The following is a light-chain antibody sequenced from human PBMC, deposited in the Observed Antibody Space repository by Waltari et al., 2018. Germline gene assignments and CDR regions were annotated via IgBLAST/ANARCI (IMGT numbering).Light chain of an antibody. CDR1: TGAVTSGYY. CDR3: LLYYGGAQWF. Sequence: QTVVTQEPSLTVSPGETVTLTCASSTGAVTSGYYPNWFQQKPGQAPRSLIYSTNNKQSCTPARFSCSLHGGKAVLALSGVPPEDEADYYCLLYYGGAQWFFGGGTRLTAL. CDR2: STN. V-gene: IGLV7-43*01. J-gene: IGLJ2*01.